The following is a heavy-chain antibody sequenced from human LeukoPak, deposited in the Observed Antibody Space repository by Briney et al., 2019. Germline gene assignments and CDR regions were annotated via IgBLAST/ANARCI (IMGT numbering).Heavy chain of an antibody. V-gene: IGHV3-23*01. D-gene: IGHD3-3*01. J-gene: IGHJ4*02. CDR1: GFNFSNYA. CDR3: ANEYYDFWSGYYHYFDY. Sequence: GRSLRLSCAASGFNFSNYAMSWVRQAPGKGLEWVSAISGSGGSTYYADSVKGRFTISRDNSKNTLYLQMNSLRAEDTAVYYCANEYYDFWSGYYHYFDYWGQGTLVTVSS. CDR2: ISGSGGST.